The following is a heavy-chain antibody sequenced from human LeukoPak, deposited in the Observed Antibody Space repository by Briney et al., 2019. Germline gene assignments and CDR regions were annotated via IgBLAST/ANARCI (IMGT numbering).Heavy chain of an antibody. J-gene: IGHJ4*02. D-gene: IGHD6-13*01. CDR2: ISYDGSNK. CDR1: GFTFSSYG. CDR3: AKESIAAAGTDY. Sequence: GGSLRLSCAASGFTFSSYGMHWVRQAPGKGLEWVAVISYDGSNKYYADSVKGRFTISRDNSKNTLYLQMNSLRAEDTAVYYCAKESIAAAGTDYWGQGTLVTVSS. V-gene: IGHV3-30*18.